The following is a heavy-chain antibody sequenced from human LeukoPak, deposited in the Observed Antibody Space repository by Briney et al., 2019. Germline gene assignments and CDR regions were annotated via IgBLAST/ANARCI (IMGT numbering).Heavy chain of an antibody. CDR3: ARGGYYDNSGASDY. J-gene: IGHJ4*02. D-gene: IGHD3-22*01. V-gene: IGHV3-20*04. Sequence: GGSLRLSRAASGFTFDDYAMHWVRQAPGKGLEWVSGINWNADSTGYADSVKGRFTISRDNAKNSLYLQMNSLRAEDTALYYCARGGYYDNSGASDYWGQGTLVTVSS. CDR2: INWNADST. CDR1: GFTFDDYA.